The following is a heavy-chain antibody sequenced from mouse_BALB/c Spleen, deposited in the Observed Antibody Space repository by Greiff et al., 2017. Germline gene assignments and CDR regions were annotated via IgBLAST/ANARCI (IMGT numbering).Heavy chain of an antibody. CDR3: ARREYGNSWFAY. V-gene: IGHV1-55*01. CDR1: GYNFTSYW. CDR2: IYPGSGST. J-gene: IGHJ3*01. Sequence: QVQLQQPGAELVKPGTSVKLSCKASGYNFTSYWINWVKLRPGQGLEWIGGIYPGSGSTNYNEKFKSKATLTVDTSSSTAYMQLSSLASEDSALYYCARREYGNSWFAYWGQGTLVTVSA. D-gene: IGHD2-1*01.